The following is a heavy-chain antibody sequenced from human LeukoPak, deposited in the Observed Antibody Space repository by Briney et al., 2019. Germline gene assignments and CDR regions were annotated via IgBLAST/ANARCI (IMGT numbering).Heavy chain of an antibody. D-gene: IGHD4-17*01. J-gene: IGHJ3*02. CDR2: ISGSGGST. V-gene: IGHV3-23*01. Sequence: SGGSPRLSCGVSGFTFSSYAMRWVRQAPARGLEWVSAISGSGGSTYYADSVKGRFTISRDNSKNTLYLQMNSLRAEDTAVYYCASAYGDYGLDAFDIWGQGTMVTVSS. CDR1: GFTFSSYA. CDR3: ASAYGDYGLDAFDI.